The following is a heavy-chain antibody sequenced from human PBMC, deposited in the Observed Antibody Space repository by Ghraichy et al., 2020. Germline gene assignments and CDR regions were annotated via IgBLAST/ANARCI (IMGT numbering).Heavy chain of an antibody. CDR3: ARDLGLSL. Sequence: SDTLSLTCTVSGASITSNHWSWIRQPPGKGLEWIGNVYYGGSTTTNPALKSRVTISMDTSNNQYSLMLSSVTAADTAIYYCARDLGLSLWGQGTLVTVSS. CDR2: VYYGGST. CDR1: GASITSNH. V-gene: IGHV4-59*01. J-gene: IGHJ4*02.